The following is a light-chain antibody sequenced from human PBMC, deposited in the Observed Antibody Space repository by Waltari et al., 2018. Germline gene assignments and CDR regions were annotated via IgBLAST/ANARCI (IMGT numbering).Light chain of an antibody. CDR1: SGHSSYA. CDR2: LNSDGSH. CDR3: QTWDTGIQV. J-gene: IGLJ3*02. Sequence: QLVLTQSPSASASLGASVKLTCTLSSGHSSYAIAWHQQQPHKGPRYLMKLNSDGSHNKGDGIPDRFSGSSSGAERYLTISSLQSEDETDYYCQTWDTGIQVFGGGTKLTVL. V-gene: IGLV4-69*01.